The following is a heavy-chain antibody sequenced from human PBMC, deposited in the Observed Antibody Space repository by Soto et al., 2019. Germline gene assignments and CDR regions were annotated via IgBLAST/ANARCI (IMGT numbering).Heavy chain of an antibody. CDR1: GGSISSSSYY. J-gene: IGHJ5*02. CDR2: IYYSGST. V-gene: IGHV4-39*01. D-gene: IGHD3-3*01. Sequence: SETLSLTCTVSGGSISSSSYYWGWIRQPPGRGLEWIGSIYYSGSTYYNPSLKSRVTISVDTSKNQFSLKLSSVTAADTAVYYCASRGSPYDFWSGYYGPGWFDPWGQGTLVTVSS. CDR3: ASRGSPYDFWSGYYGPGWFDP.